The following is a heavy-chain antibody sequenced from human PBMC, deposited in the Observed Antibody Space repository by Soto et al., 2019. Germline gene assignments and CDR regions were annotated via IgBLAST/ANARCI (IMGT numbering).Heavy chain of an antibody. CDR1: GYTFTSYG. V-gene: IGHV1-18*04. D-gene: IGHD6-19*01. J-gene: IGHJ5*02. CDR3: ARDIAVVNWFDP. CDR2: ISAYNGNT. Sequence: ASVKVSCKASGYTFTSYGISWVRQAPGQGLEWMGWISAYNGNTNYAQKLQGRVTITTDTSTGTAYMELRSLRSDDTAVYYCARDIAVVNWFDPWGQGTLVTVSS.